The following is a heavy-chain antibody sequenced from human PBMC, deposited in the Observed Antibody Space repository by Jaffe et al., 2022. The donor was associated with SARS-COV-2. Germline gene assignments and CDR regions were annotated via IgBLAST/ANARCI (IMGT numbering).Heavy chain of an antibody. CDR3: ARSNSILSNADYFQY. V-gene: IGHV1-69*01. D-gene: IGHD3-9*01. CDR2: INHLLGSP. Sequence: QVQLVQSGTEVKKPGSSVRVSCMVSGDTFRTYAVSWVRQAPGQGLEWMGGINHLLGSPRYAQKFQGRLLITADDSTSTAYMDLSSLTSEDTAIYYCARSNSILSNADYFQYWGQGTLVTVSS. J-gene: IGHJ1*01. CDR1: GDTFRTYA.